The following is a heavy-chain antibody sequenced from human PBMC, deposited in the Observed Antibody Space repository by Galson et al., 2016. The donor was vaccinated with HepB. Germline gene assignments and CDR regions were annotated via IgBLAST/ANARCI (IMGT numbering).Heavy chain of an antibody. CDR3: ASLDSWVAGTPTYWYFDL. J-gene: IGHJ2*01. Sequence: SETLSLTCTVSGGSVSSGSYYWSWIRQPPGKGLEWIGYIYYSGSTNYNPSLKSRVTISVDTSKNQFSLKLSSVTAADTAVYYCASLDSWVAGTPTYWYFDLWGRGTLVTVSS. CDR2: IYYSGST. V-gene: IGHV4-61*01. D-gene: IGHD6-19*01. CDR1: GGSVSSGSYY.